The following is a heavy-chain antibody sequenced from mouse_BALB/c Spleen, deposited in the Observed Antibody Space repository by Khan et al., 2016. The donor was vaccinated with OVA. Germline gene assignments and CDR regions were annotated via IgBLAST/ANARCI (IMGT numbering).Heavy chain of an antibody. J-gene: IGHJ2*01. CDR2: IDPETGGT. D-gene: IGHD1-1*01. V-gene: IGHV1-15*01. Sequence: QVQLKQSGAELVRPGASVTLSCKASGYTFTDYEMHWVKQTPVHGLEWIGAIDPETGGTAYNQKFKGKATLTADKSSSTAYMELRSLTSKDSAVYYCTRSYYGSSGFDYWGQGTTLTVSS. CDR3: TRSYYGSSGFDY. CDR1: GYTFTDYE.